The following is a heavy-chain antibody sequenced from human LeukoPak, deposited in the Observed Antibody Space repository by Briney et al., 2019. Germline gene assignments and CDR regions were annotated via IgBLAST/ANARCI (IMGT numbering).Heavy chain of an antibody. D-gene: IGHD1-7*01. Sequence: GGSLRLSCAAPGFTLSNYWMYWVRQEPEEGLLLVSRINNERSSTVYADSVKGRFTISRDNAKNTMYLQMNSLRAADTAVYYCARGGNYGTLDFWGQGTLVTVSS. CDR2: INNERSST. CDR3: ARGGNYGTLDF. V-gene: IGHV3-74*03. CDR1: GFTLSNYW. J-gene: IGHJ4*02.